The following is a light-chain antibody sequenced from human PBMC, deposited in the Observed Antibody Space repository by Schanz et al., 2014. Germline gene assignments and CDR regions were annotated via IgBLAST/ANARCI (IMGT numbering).Light chain of an antibody. CDR1: GNDIGMYNL. Sequence: QSALTQPASVSGSPGQSITISCSGTGNDIGMYNLVSWYQQHPGKAPKLIIYEGSARASGLFNRFSGSRSGITASLTISGLQADDEADYYCSSHSLTSILVFGGGTKLTVL. J-gene: IGLJ2*01. CDR2: EGS. V-gene: IGLV2-23*01. CDR3: SSHSLTSILV.